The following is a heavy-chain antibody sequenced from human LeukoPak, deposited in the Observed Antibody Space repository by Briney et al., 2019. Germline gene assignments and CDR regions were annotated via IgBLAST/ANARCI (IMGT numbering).Heavy chain of an antibody. CDR3: ARHDYGDYGGDSGYFDY. CDR1: GGSFSSYY. CDR2: IYYSAST. V-gene: IGHV4-59*08. J-gene: IGHJ4*02. D-gene: IGHD4-17*01. Sequence: WGTLCLTCTVSGGSFSSYYRSWVRQPPGKGLEWIGYIYYSASTNYTPSLKSRVTLSLHTSKNQLSLTMSSVTAADTAVYYCARHDYGDYGGDSGYFDYWGQGTLVTVSS.